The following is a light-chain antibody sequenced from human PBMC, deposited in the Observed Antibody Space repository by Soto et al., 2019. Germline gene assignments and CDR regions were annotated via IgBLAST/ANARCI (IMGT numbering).Light chain of an antibody. J-gene: IGKJ4*01. Sequence: ETVLKQSPATLSLSPGDTATLSCRASQSFSSSYLAWYQQKPGQAPRLLIYGASSRATGIPDRFSGSGSGTDFTLTISRLEPEDFAVYYCQQYGSSPLTFGGGTKVDIK. CDR2: GAS. V-gene: IGKV3-20*01. CDR1: QSFSSSY. CDR3: QQYGSSPLT.